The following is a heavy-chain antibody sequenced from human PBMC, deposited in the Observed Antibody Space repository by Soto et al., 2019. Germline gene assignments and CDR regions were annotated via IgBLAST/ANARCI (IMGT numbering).Heavy chain of an antibody. J-gene: IGHJ6*02. CDR3: ARTDRGFYGLEV. V-gene: IGHV3-13*05. CDR2: ISAAGDP. CDR1: GFTFRNYD. Sequence: EVQLVESGGGLVQPGGSLRLSCEASGFTFRNYDMHWVRQGTGKGLEWVSGISAAGDPDYADSVEGRFTISRENAQNSFFSQINSLSVGDPAVYYCARTDRGFYGLEVWGQGTTVIVSS. D-gene: IGHD1-1*01.